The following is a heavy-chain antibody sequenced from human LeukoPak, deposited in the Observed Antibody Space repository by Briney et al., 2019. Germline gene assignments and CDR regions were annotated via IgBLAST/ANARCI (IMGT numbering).Heavy chain of an antibody. CDR3: ARVRYSDSSVLTRKRSYYFDY. D-gene: IGHD3-22*01. J-gene: IGHJ4*02. Sequence: SETLSLTCTVSGGSVSDYYWSWIRQSPGKGLEWIGYIYYTGTSYNPSLKSRVTMSVDTSKNQFSLKLSSVTAADTAVYYCARVRYSDSSVLTRKRSYYFDYWGQGTLVTVSS. CDR2: IYYTGT. CDR1: GGSVSDYY. V-gene: IGHV4-59*02.